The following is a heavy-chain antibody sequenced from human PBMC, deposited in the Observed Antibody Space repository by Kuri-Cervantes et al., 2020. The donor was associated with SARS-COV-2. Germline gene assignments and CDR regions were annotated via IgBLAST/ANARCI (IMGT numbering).Heavy chain of an antibody. CDR1: GGSISSYY. J-gene: IGHJ6*03. CDR3: ARDLPSDYTYYYYYYMDV. CDR2: IYTSGST. Sequence: SETLSLTCTVSGGSISSYYWSWIRQPAGKGLEWIGRIYTSGSTNYNPSLKSRVTMSVDTSKNQFSLKLSSVTAADTAVYYCARDLPSDYTYYYYYYMDVWGKGTTVTVSS. V-gene: IGHV4-4*07. D-gene: IGHD2-2*02.